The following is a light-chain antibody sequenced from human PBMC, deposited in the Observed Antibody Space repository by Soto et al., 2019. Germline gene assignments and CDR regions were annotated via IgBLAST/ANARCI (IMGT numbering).Light chain of an antibody. CDR3: QSYDTSLRGV. Sequence: QSVLTQPPSVSVSPGQTITMSCTGSGSNVGASYDVHWYQVLPGAGPRLLIYGNSNRPSGVPDRFSGSKSGTSASLAITGLQADDEADYYCQSYDTSLRGVFGGGTKLTVL. J-gene: IGLJ2*01. CDR2: GNS. V-gene: IGLV1-40*01. CDR1: GSNVGASYD.